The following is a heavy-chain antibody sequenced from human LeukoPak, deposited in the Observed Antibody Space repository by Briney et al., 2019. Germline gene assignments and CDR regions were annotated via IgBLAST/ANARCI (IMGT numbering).Heavy chain of an antibody. CDR1: GFTFSSYS. V-gene: IGHV3-23*01. D-gene: IGHD7-27*01. J-gene: IGHJ4*02. CDR3: AKDIPLTGDHYFDY. CDR2: ISGSGGST. Sequence: GTLRLSCAASGFTFSSYSMNWVRQAPGKGLAWASAISGSGGSTYYADSVKGRFTISRDNSKNTLYLQMNSLRAEDTAVYYCAKDIPLTGDHYFDYWGQGTLVTVSS.